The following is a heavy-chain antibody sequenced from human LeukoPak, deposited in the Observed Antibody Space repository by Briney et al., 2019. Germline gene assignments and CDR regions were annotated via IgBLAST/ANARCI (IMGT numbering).Heavy chain of an antibody. CDR1: GYTFTGYY. CDR3: ARRPNHYDTSGYDY. J-gene: IGHJ4*02. D-gene: IGHD3-22*01. V-gene: IGHV1-18*04. Sequence: ASVKVSCKASGYTFTGYYMHWVRQAPGQGLEWMGWISTYHGNTNYAQIFQDRVTLTTDTSTSTAYMELWRLRSDDTAVYYCARRPNHYDTSGYDYWGQGTLVTVSS. CDR2: ISTYHGNT.